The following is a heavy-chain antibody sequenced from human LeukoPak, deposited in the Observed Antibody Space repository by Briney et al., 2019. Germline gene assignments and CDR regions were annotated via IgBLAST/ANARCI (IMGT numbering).Heavy chain of an antibody. CDR3: ARETGYCSSTSCSKYFDY. CDR1: GGSISSSNW. D-gene: IGHD2-2*01. J-gene: IGHJ4*02. CDR2: IYHSGST. V-gene: IGHV4-4*02. Sequence: SGTLSLTCAVSGGSISSSNWWSWVRQPPGKGLEWIGEIYHSGSTNYNPSLKSRVTISVDKSKNQFSLKLSSVTAADTAVYYCARETGYCSSTSCSKYFDYWGQGTLVTVSS.